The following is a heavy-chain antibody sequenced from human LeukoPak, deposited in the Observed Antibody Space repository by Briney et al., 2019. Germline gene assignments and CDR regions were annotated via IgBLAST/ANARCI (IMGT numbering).Heavy chain of an antibody. V-gene: IGHV1-2*02. Sequence: GASVKVSCKASGYTFTGYYMHWVRQAPGQGLEWMGWINPNSGGTNYAQKFQGRVTMTRDTSISTAYMELSRLRSDDTAVYYCARLRGGYSYVLSYGMDVWGQGTTVTVSS. CDR3: ARLRGGYSYVLSYGMDV. D-gene: IGHD5-18*01. J-gene: IGHJ6*02. CDR2: INPNSGGT. CDR1: GYTFTGYY.